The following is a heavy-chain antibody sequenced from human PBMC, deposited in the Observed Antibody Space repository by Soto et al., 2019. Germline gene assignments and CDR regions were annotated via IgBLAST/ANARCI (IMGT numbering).Heavy chain of an antibody. Sequence: QSGGSLRLSCAASGFTFSSYAMGWVRQAPGKGLEWVAVIWYDGSNKYYADSVKGRFTISRDNSKNTLYLQMNSLRAEDTAVYYCASLEYSSQPPAVDVWGQGTTVTVSS. D-gene: IGHD6-6*01. V-gene: IGHV3-33*08. J-gene: IGHJ6*02. CDR1: GFTFSSYA. CDR2: IWYDGSNK. CDR3: ASLEYSSQPPAVDV.